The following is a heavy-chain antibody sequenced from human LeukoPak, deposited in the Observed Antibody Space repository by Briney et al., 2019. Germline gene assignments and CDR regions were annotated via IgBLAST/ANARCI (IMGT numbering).Heavy chain of an antibody. V-gene: IGHV1-69*04. CDR2: IIPILGIA. D-gene: IGHD6-19*01. J-gene: IGHJ4*02. CDR1: GGTFSSYA. CDR3: ARVSGAVAGWDYFDY. Sequence: GASAKVSCKASGGTFSSYAISWVRQAPGQGLEWMGRIIPILGIANYAQKFQGRVTITADKSTSTAYMELSSLRSEDTAVYYCARVSGAVAGWDYFDYWGQGTLVTVSS.